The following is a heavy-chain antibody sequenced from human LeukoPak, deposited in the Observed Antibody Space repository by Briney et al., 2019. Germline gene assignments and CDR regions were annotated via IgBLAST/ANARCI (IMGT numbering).Heavy chain of an antibody. V-gene: IGHV3-53*01. CDR1: GFTVSSNY. CDR3: ARDSPPYGMDV. J-gene: IGHJ6*02. CDR2: IYSGGST. Sequence: GGSLRLSCAASGFTVSSNYMSWVRQAPGKGLEWVSVIYSGGSTYYADSVKGRFTISRDNSKTTLYLQMNSLRAEDTAVYYCARDSPPYGMDVWGQGTTVTVSS.